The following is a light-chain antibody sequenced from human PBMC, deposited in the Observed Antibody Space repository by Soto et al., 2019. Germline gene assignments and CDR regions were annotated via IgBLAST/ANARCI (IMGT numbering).Light chain of an antibody. J-gene: IGKJ4*01. CDR3: QQRSSWPPT. V-gene: IGKV3-11*01. Sequence: EIVLTQFPATLSLSPGERATLSCRASQSVNIYFGWYQQKPGQAPRLLIYDASTRATGIPARFSGSGSGTDFTLTISSLEPEDVGVYYCQQRSSWPPTFGGWTKVDI. CDR1: QSVNIY. CDR2: DAS.